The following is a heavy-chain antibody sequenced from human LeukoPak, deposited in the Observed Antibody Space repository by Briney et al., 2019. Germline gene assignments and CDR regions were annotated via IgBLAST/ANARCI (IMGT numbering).Heavy chain of an antibody. J-gene: IGHJ5*02. V-gene: IGHV3-23*01. CDR2: ISGSGGST. CDR1: GFTFSSYA. Sequence: GGSLRLSCAASGFTFSSYAMSWVRQAPGKGLEWVSAISGSGGSTYYADSVKGRFTISRDNSKNTLYLQINSLRGEDTAMYYCAKDLYSSGWYNYFDPWGQGTLVTVSS. CDR3: AKDLYSSGWYNYFDP. D-gene: IGHD6-19*01.